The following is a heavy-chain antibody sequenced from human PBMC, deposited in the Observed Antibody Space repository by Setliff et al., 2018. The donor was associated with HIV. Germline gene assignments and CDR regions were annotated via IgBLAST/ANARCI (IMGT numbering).Heavy chain of an antibody. CDR1: GFTFSSYS. CDR3: ARARHDSSGRDAFDI. D-gene: IGHD3-22*01. V-gene: IGHV3-21*01. J-gene: IGHJ3*02. CDR2: ISSSSSYI. Sequence: KPGGSLRLSCAASGFTFSSYSMNWVRQAPGKGLEWVSSISSSSSYIYYADSVKGRFTISRDNAKNSLYLQMNSLRAEDTAVYYCARARHDSSGRDAFDIWGQGTMVTVSS.